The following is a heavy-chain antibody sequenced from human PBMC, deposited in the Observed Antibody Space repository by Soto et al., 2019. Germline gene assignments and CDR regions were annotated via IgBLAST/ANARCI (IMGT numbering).Heavy chain of an antibody. D-gene: IGHD3-10*01. J-gene: IGHJ3*01. CDR3: VRRRIYYITLVEPSAIGDDFDV. CDR2: IFWDDDK. CDR1: GFSLTATEEG. V-gene: IGHV2-5*02. Sequence: QITLTENGPTLVKPTQTLTLTCTFSGFSLTATEEGVGWISPPPGTALEWLGVIFWDDDKRYSPSLRGRLTVPKDTSKNLVVRSLTNMGPVDTATYYCVRRRIYYITLVEPSAIGDDFDVWGQGTLVTVSA.